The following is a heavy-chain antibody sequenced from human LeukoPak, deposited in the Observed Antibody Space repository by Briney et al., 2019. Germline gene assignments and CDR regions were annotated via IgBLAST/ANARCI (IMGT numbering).Heavy chain of an antibody. CDR1: GFTFSSYG. CDR2: ISYDGSNK. D-gene: IGHD2-21*02. V-gene: IGHV3-30*18. CDR3: AKDGRVVVTAAYFDY. Sequence: GGSLRLSCAASGFTFSSYGMHWVRQAPGKGLEWVAVISYDGSNKYYADSVKGRFTISRDNSKNTLYLQMNSLRAEDTAVYYCAKDGRVVVTAAYFDYWGQGTLVTVSS. J-gene: IGHJ4*02.